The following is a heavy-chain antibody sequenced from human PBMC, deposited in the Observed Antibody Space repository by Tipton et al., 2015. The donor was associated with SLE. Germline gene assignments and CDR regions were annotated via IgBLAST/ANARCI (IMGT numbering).Heavy chain of an antibody. CDR2: INHSGST. J-gene: IGHJ6*02. V-gene: IGHV4-34*01. D-gene: IGHD6-19*01. CDR3: ARGASGWYVGYYHYGMDV. Sequence: TLSLTCAVYGGSFSGYYWSWIRQPPGKGLEWIGEINHSGSTNYNPSLKSRVTISVDTSKNQFSLKLSSVTAADTAVYYCARGASGWYVGYYHYGMDVWGQGTTVTVSS. CDR1: GGSFSGYY.